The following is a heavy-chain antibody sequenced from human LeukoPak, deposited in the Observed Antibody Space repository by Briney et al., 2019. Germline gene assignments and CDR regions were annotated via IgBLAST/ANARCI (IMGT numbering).Heavy chain of an antibody. Sequence: ASVKVSCKASGYTFTSYDINWVRQATGQGLEWMGWMNPNSGSTGYAQKFQGRITMTRNTSIDTAYMELSSLRSEDTAVYYCARVRGYCSSTSCPPGYWGQGTLVTVSS. CDR3: ARVRGYCSSTSCPPGY. CDR1: GYTFTSYD. V-gene: IGHV1-8*01. J-gene: IGHJ4*02. CDR2: MNPNSGST. D-gene: IGHD2-2*03.